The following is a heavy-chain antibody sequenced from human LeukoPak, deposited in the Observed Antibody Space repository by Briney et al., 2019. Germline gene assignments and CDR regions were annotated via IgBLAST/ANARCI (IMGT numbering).Heavy chain of an antibody. Sequence: SETLSLTCAVSGGSISSSSYYWGWIRQPPGKGLEWIGSIYYSGSTYYNPSLKSRVTISVDTSKNQFSLKLSSVTAADTAVYYCARNDDYGDYGWFDPWGQGTLVTVSS. D-gene: IGHD4-17*01. V-gene: IGHV4-39*07. J-gene: IGHJ5*02. CDR3: ARNDDYGDYGWFDP. CDR2: IYYSGST. CDR1: GGSISSSSYY.